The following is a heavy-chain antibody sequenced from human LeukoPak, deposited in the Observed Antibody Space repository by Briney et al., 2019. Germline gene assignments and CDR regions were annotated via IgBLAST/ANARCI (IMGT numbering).Heavy chain of an antibody. CDR1: GYTLTELS. Sequence: GASVKVSCKVSGYTLTELSMHWVRQAPGQGLEWMGGIIPFFGTANYVQKFQGRVTITADESTRTAYMELRSLRSDDTAVYYCARVVVVVISSGDAFDIWGQGTMVTVSS. CDR2: IIPFFGTA. V-gene: IGHV1-69*13. CDR3: ARVVVVVISSGDAFDI. D-gene: IGHD3-22*01. J-gene: IGHJ3*02.